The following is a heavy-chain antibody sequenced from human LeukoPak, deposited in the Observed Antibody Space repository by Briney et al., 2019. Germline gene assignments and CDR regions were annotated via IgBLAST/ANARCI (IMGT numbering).Heavy chain of an antibody. CDR1: GGSIISSSYY. CDR3: ARRLWFGEYYFDY. Sequence: SETLSLTCTVSGGSIISSSYYWGWIRQPPGKGLEYIGSIYYTENTYYNPSLKSRVTISVDTSKNQFSLNLTSVTSADTAVYYCARRLWFGEYYFDYWGQATLVTVSS. CDR2: IYYTENT. D-gene: IGHD3-10*01. V-gene: IGHV4-39*01. J-gene: IGHJ4*02.